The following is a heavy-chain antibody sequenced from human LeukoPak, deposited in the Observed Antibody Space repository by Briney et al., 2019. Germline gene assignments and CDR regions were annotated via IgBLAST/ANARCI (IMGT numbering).Heavy chain of an antibody. CDR2: IYHSGST. CDR3: ARDLSSTPNWELDF. D-gene: IGHD7-27*01. J-gene: IGHJ4*02. Sequence: SETLSLTCAVSGYSISSGYYWGWIRQPPGKGLEWIGSIYHSGSTYYNPSLKSRVTISVDTSKNQFSLKLSSVTAADTAVYYCARDLSSTPNWELDFWGQGTLVTVSS. CDR1: GYSISSGYY. V-gene: IGHV4-38-2*02.